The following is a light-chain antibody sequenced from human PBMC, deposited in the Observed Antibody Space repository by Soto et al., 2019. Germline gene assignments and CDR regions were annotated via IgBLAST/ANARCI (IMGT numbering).Light chain of an antibody. CDR3: SAYGGSGKV. CDR2: DVN. J-gene: IGLJ1*01. Sequence: QSALTQPPSASGSPGQSVAISCTGTSSDVGGDNYVSWYQQHTGKAPKLMIYDVNKRPSGVPDSFSGSKSGNSASLTVSGLEAEDESDYYCSAYGGSGKVFGTGTKLTVL. CDR1: SSDVGGDNY. V-gene: IGLV2-8*01.